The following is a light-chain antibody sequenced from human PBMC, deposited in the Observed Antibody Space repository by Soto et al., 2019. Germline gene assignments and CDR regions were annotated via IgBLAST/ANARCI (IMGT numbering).Light chain of an antibody. J-gene: IGKJ4*01. CDR1: QGINNW. V-gene: IGKV1-12*01. CDR2: IVS. Sequence: DIQMTQSPSSVSASVGDRVTITCRASQGINNWLAWYQQKPGKAPKVLISIVSRLQSGVPSRFSGSRSETDFTLTITSLQAEDSATYYCQQGYRFPLTFGGGTKLEI. CDR3: QQGYRFPLT.